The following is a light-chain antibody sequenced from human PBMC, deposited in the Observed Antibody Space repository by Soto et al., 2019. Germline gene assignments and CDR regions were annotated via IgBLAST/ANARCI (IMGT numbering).Light chain of an antibody. J-gene: IGKJ4*01. V-gene: IGKV1-39*01. Sequence: DIQMTQSPSSLSASVGDRVTITCRASQSISSYLNWYQQKPGKAPKLLIYAASSLQSGVPSRFSGSGSGTDFTLTISRLQPEDFATYYCQQSYSTPRFGGGTKVDIK. CDR3: QQSYSTPR. CDR2: AAS. CDR1: QSISSY.